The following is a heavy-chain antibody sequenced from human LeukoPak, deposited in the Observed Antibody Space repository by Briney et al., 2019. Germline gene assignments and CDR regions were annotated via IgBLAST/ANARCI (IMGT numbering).Heavy chain of an antibody. D-gene: IGHD6-6*01. CDR3: ARVRARLLDY. J-gene: IGHJ4*02. CDR1: GGSFSGYY. Sequence: SETLSLTCAVYGGSFSGYYWSWIRQPPGKGLEWIGEINHSGSTNYNPFLKSRVTISVDTSKNQFSLKLSSVTAADTAVYYCARVRARLLDYWGQGTLVTVSS. V-gene: IGHV4-34*01. CDR2: INHSGST.